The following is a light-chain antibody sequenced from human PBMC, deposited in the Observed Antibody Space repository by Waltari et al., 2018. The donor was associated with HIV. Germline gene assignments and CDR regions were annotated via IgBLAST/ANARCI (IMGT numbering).Light chain of an antibody. Sequence: QSVLTQPPSVSGAPGQRVTISCTGHSSNIGAGYDVHWYQQLPGKAPKLLISDNANRPSGVPDRFSGSKSGTSASRAITGLRAEDEADYYCQSYPASLTVSLIFGGGTRLTVL. V-gene: IGLV1-40*01. CDR2: DNA. CDR3: QSYPASLTVSLI. J-gene: IGLJ2*01. CDR1: SSNIGAGYD.